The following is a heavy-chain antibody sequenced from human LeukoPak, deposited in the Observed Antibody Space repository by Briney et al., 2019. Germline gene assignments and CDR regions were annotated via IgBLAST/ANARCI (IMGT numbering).Heavy chain of an antibody. CDR2: IYSGGST. CDR3: ARETDSGSYSDGIGFDY. V-gene: IGHV3-53*01. D-gene: IGHD1-26*01. Sequence: GGSLRLSCAASGFTVSSNYMSWVRQAPGKGLEWVSVIYSGGSTYYADSVKGRFTISRDNSKNTLYLQMNSLRAEDTAVYYCARETDSGSYSDGIGFDYWGQGTLVTVSS. CDR1: GFTVSSNY. J-gene: IGHJ4*02.